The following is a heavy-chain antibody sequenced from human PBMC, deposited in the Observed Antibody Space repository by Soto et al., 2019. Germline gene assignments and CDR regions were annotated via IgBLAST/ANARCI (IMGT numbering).Heavy chain of an antibody. D-gene: IGHD6-13*01. Sequence: SVKVSCKASGGTFSSYTISWVRQAPGQGLEWMGRIIPILGIANYAQKFQGRVTITADKSTSTAYMELSSLRSEDTAVYYCASPPRIAAAGPGWSSFDYWGQGTLVTVSS. V-gene: IGHV1-69*02. CDR2: IIPILGIA. CDR3: ASPPRIAAAGPGWSSFDY. J-gene: IGHJ4*02. CDR1: GGTFSSYT.